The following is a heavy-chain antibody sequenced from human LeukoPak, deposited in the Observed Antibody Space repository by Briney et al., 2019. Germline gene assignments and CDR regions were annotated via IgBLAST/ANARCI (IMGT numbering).Heavy chain of an antibody. D-gene: IGHD6-13*01. Sequence: GGSLRLSCAASGFTFSICAMSWVRQAPGKGLEWVSAISGSGGSTYYANSVKGRFTISRDNSKNTLYLQMNSLRAEDTAVYYCAYGPSGYSSSWYPNWGQGTLVTVSS. CDR1: GFTFSICA. J-gene: IGHJ4*02. CDR3: AYGPSGYSSSWYPN. V-gene: IGHV3-23*01. CDR2: ISGSGGST.